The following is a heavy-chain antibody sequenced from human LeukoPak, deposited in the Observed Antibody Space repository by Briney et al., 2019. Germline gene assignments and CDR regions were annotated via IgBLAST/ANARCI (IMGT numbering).Heavy chain of an antibody. CDR3: ARSLILRYFDWLPYYFDY. CDR1: GYTFTGYY. D-gene: IGHD3-9*01. V-gene: IGHV1-2*02. J-gene: IGHJ4*02. CDR2: INPNSGGT. Sequence: GASVKVSCKASGYTFTGYYMHWVRQAPGQGLEWMGWINPNSGGTNYAQKFQGRVTMTRDTSISTAYMELSRLRSDDTAVYYCARSLILRYFDWLPYYFDYWGQGTLVTVSS.